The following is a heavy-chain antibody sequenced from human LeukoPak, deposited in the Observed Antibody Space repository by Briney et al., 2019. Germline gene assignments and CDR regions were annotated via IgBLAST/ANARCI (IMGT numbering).Heavy chain of an antibody. CDR1: GGTFSSYA. J-gene: IGHJ4*02. V-gene: IGHV1-69*13. D-gene: IGHD5-18*01. CDR2: IIPIFGIA. CDR3: ARARGYSYAFDYFDY. Sequence: SVKVSCEASGGTFSSYAISWVRQAPGQGLEWMGGIIPIFGIANYAQKFQGRVTITADESTSTAYMELSSLRSEDTAVYYCARARGYSYAFDYFDYWGQGTLVTVSS.